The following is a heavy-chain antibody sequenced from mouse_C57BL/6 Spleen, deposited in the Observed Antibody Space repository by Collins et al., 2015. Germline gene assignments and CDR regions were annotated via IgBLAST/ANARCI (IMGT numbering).Heavy chain of an antibody. J-gene: IGHJ4*01. V-gene: IGHV1-59*01. CDR1: GYTFTSYW. CDR2: IDPSDSYT. CDR3: AGTTVVPLDY. Sequence: QVQLQQPGAELVRPGTSVKLSCKASGYTFTSYWMHWVKQRPGQGLEWIGVIDPSDSYTNYNQKFKGKATLTVDTSSSTAYMQLSSLTSEDSAVYYCAGTTVVPLDYWGQGTSVTVSS. D-gene: IGHD1-1*01.